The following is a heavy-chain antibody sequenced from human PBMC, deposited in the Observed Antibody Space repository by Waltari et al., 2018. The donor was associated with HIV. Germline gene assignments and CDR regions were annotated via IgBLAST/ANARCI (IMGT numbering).Heavy chain of an antibody. CDR3: ARGVDTAMVIGY. D-gene: IGHD5-18*01. Sequence: QVQLQESGPGLVKPSETLSLTCTVSGGSISSYYWSWIRQPPGKGLEWIGYIYYSGSTNYNPSLKSRVTISVDTSKNQFSLKLSSVTAADTAVYYCARGVDTAMVIGYWGQGTLVTVSS. CDR1: GGSISSYY. J-gene: IGHJ4*02. V-gene: IGHV4-59*01. CDR2: IYYSGST.